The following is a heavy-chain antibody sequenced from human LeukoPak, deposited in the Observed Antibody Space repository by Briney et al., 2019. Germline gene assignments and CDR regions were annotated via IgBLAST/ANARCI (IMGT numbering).Heavy chain of an antibody. CDR2: IIPIFGTA. J-gene: IGHJ4*02. D-gene: IGHD6-19*01. Sequence: SVKVSCKASGGTFSSYAISWVRQSPGQGLEWMGGIIPIFGTANYAQKFQGRVTITTDESTSTAYMELSSLRSEDTAVYYCASRQVAVAGRNPPFDSWGQGTLVTVSS. V-gene: IGHV1-69*05. CDR1: GGTFSSYA. CDR3: ASRQVAVAGRNPPFDS.